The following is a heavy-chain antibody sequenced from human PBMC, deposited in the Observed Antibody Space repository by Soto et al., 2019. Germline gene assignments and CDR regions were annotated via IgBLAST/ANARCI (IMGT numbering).Heavy chain of an antibody. J-gene: IGHJ4*02. CDR2: IRGKANSYAT. CDR1: GFTFSGSA. V-gene: IGHV3-73*02. CDR3: TISEEYCSGGSCYETSFDY. D-gene: IGHD2-15*01. Sequence: EVQLVESGGGLVQPGGSLKLSCAASGFTFSGSAMHWVRQASGKGLEWVGRIRGKANSYATAYAASVKGRFTISREDSKNTAYLQMNSLKTEDTAVYYCTISEEYCSGGSCYETSFDYWGQGTLVTVSS.